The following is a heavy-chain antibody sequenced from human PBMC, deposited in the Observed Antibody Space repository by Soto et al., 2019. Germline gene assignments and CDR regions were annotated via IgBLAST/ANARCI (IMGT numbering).Heavy chain of an antibody. CDR3: VRDGTKTLRDWFDP. J-gene: IGHJ5*02. D-gene: IGHD1-1*01. V-gene: IGHV4-4*07. Sequence: ETHSLTYTVADASSRGFDWSWIRKTAGKGLEWIGRIYATGTTDYNPSLKSRVMMSVDTSKKQFSLKLRSVTAADTAVYYCVRDGTKTLRDWFDPCGQG. CDR1: DASSRGFD. CDR2: IYATGTT.